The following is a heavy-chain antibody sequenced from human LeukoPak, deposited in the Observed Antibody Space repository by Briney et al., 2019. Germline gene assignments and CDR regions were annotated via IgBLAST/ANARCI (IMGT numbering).Heavy chain of an antibody. Sequence: GGSLRLSCAASGFTFSSYSMNWVRQAPGKGLEWVSSISSSSSYIYYADSVKGRFTISRDNAKNSLYLQMNSLRAEDTALYYCAKDRSSGWFGDHPFDYWGQGTLVTVSS. J-gene: IGHJ4*02. CDR1: GFTFSSYS. CDR2: ISSSSSYI. D-gene: IGHD6-19*01. CDR3: AKDRSSGWFGDHPFDY. V-gene: IGHV3-21*04.